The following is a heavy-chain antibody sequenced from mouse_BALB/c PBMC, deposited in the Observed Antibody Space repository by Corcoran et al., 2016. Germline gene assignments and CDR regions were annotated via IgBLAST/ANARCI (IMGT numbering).Heavy chain of an antibody. CDR2: ILPGSGST. Sequence: QVQLQQSGAELMKPGASVKISCKATGYTFSSYWIEWVKQRPGHGLEWIGEILPGSGSTNYNEKFKGKATITADTSSNTAYMQLSSLTSEDSVVYYCARGDYDGRFAYWGQGTLVTVSA. CDR1: GYTFSSYW. CDR3: ARGDYDGRFAY. J-gene: IGHJ3*01. V-gene: IGHV1-9*01. D-gene: IGHD2-4*01.